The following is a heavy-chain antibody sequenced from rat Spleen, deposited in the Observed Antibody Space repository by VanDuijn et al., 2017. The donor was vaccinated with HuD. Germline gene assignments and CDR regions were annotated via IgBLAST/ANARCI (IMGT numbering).Heavy chain of an antibody. J-gene: IGHJ2*01. CDR3: ARHNSENFDC. CDR2: VSYDGSST. Sequence: EVQLVESDGGLVQPGRSLKLSCAASGFTFIDYYMAWVRQAPTKGLEWVATVSYDGSSTYYRDSVKGRFTISRDNGKSTLYLQMDSLRSEDAATYYCARHNSENFDCWGQGVMVTVSS. D-gene: IGHD4-3*01. V-gene: IGHV5-29*01. CDR1: GFTFIDYY.